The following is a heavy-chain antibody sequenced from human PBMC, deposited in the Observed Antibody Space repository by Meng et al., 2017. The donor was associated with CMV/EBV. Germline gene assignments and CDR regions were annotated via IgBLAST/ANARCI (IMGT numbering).Heavy chain of an antibody. Sequence: GESLKISCAASGFTFSDYYMSWILQAPGRGLEWVSYISSSGRTIYYADAVKGRYTISRDNAKNSLYLQMNSLRAEDTAMYYCARDRRYCSSTSCYPPYYYYYGMDVWGQGTTVTVSS. CDR2: ISSSGRTI. CDR3: ARDRRYCSSTSCYPPYYYYYGMDV. V-gene: IGHV3-11*01. J-gene: IGHJ6*02. D-gene: IGHD2-2*01. CDR1: GFTFSDYY.